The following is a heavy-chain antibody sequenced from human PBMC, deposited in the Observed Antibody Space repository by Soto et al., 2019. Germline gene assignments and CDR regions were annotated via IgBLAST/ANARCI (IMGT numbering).Heavy chain of an antibody. CDR3: ARDVGHYYDGSGFKIYFDY. D-gene: IGHD3-22*01. Sequence: QVQLVQSGAEVKKPGASVKVSCKVSGYTFTNYGISWVRQTPGQGLKWMGWLSAYNGNTNYAQKLQGRVTMTTDTSTSTAYMELRSLRSDDTAVYYCARDVGHYYDGSGFKIYFDYWGQGTLVTISS. CDR1: GYTFTNYG. J-gene: IGHJ4*02. V-gene: IGHV1-18*01. CDR2: LSAYNGNT.